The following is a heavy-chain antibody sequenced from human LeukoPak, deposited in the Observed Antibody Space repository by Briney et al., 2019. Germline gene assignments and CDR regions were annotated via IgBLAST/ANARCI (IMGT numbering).Heavy chain of an antibody. CDR1: GYTFTSYA. Sequence: ASVKVSCKASGYTFTSYAMHWVRKAPGQRLEWMGWINAGNGNTKYSQKFQGRVTITRDTSASTAYMELSSLRSEDTAVYYCAREEVKSSCFDYWGQGTLVTVSS. V-gene: IGHV1-3*01. J-gene: IGHJ4*02. CDR3: AREEVKSSCFDY. CDR2: INAGNGNT. D-gene: IGHD6-6*01.